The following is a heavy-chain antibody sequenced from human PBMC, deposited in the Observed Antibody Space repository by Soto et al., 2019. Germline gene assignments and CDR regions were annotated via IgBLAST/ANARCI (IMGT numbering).Heavy chain of an antibody. J-gene: IGHJ4*02. V-gene: IGHV3-23*01. CDR1: GFTFSSYG. Sequence: GGSLRLSCAGSGFTFSSYGMSWVRQAPGKGLEWVSFISNGGDATHYADSVKGRFTISRDNSKNTLYLQMNSLRAEDTAVYYCEMGGGYRYLDYWGQGALVTVSS. CDR2: ISNGGDAT. CDR3: EMGGGYRYLDY. D-gene: IGHD5-12*01.